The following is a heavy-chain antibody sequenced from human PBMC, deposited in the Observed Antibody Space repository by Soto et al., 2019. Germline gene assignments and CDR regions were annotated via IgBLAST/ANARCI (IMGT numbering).Heavy chain of an antibody. CDR3: ARLYYNDSSDYKVGFHVFDI. CDR2: IDWDDDK. D-gene: IGHD3-22*01. J-gene: IGHJ3*02. Sequence: SGPTLVNPTQTLTLTCTFSGFSLNTGGMCVSWIRQPPGKALEWLALIDWDDDKYYSTSLMTRLTISKDTSKNQVVLTMTNVDPVDTATYYCARLYYNDSSDYKVGFHVFDIWGQGTMVTVSS. CDR1: GFSLNTGGMC. V-gene: IGHV2-70*01.